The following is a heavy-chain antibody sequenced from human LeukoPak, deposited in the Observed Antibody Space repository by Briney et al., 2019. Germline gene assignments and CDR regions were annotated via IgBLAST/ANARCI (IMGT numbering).Heavy chain of an antibody. Sequence: SGGSLRLSCAASGFTFSSYAMSWVRQAPGKGLEWVSAISGSGGSTYYADSVKGRFTISRDNSKNTLYLQMNSLRAEDTAVYYCAKIRVSGYHHDYWGQGTLVTVSS. CDR1: GFTFSSYA. CDR3: AKIRVSGYHHDY. D-gene: IGHD6-25*01. CDR2: ISGSGGST. V-gene: IGHV3-23*01. J-gene: IGHJ4*02.